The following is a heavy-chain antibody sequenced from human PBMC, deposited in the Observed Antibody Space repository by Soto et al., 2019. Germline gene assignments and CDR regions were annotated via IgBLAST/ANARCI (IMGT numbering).Heavy chain of an antibody. D-gene: IGHD1-26*01. V-gene: IGHV5-51*01. Sequence: LKISCKGSGYSFTSYWIGWVRQMPGKGLEWMGIIYPGDSDTRYSPSFQGQVTISADKSISTAYLQWSSLKASDTAMYYCARLVGATPYYYYGMDVWGQGTTVTVSS. CDR2: IYPGDSDT. CDR1: GYSFTSYW. CDR3: ARLVGATPYYYYGMDV. J-gene: IGHJ6*02.